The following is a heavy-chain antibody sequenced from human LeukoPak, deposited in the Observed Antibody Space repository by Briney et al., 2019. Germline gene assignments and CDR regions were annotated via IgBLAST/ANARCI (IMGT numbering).Heavy chain of an antibody. CDR3: ARVRAARHDY. D-gene: IGHD6-6*01. CDR2: IYYSGST. Sequence: SETLSLTCTVSGGSISSYYWGWIRQPPGKGLEWIGSIYYSGSTYYNPSLKSRVTISVDTSKNQFSLKLSSVTAADTAVYYCARVRAARHDYWGQGTLVTVSS. V-gene: IGHV4-39*07. CDR1: GGSISSYY. J-gene: IGHJ4*02.